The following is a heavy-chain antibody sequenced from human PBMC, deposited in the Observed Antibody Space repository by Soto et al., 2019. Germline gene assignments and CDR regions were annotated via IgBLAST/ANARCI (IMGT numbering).Heavy chain of an antibody. CDR1: GFTFSPYV. J-gene: IGHJ3*01. CDR3: ARVWTTVTTYDAFDL. V-gene: IGHV3-30-3*01. D-gene: IGHD4-17*01. Sequence: QVQLVESGGGVVHPGRSLRLSCAASGFTFSPYVVHWVRQAPGKGLEWVAVISYDGNTEYYADSVKSRFTIARDISKSTLSMQMNSLSVEDTALYYCARVWTTVTTYDAFDLWGQGTMVTVSS. CDR2: ISYDGNTE.